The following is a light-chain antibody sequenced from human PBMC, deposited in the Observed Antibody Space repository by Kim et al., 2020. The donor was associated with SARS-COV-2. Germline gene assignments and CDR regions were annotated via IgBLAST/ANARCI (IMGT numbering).Light chain of an antibody. Sequence: ASVGDRVTLTWRASQDIGHYLAWYQQKPGKVPKLLISDASTLRSGVPSRFSGSGSGTDFTLTINSLQPEDVATYYCQKYDGAPWTFGQGTKVDIK. CDR2: DAS. V-gene: IGKV1-27*01. J-gene: IGKJ1*01. CDR3: QKYDGAPWT. CDR1: QDIGHY.